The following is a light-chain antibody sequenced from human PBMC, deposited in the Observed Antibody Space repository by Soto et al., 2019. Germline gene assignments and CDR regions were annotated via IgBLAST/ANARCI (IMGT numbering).Light chain of an antibody. Sequence: EIVMTQSPATLSVSPGETATLSCRASQSVSYNLAWYQQKPGQGPRLLIYGAFTRATGIPARFSGSGSGTEVTLTISSLQSEDFVVYYCQQYKNWPPLTFGGGTKVEIK. CDR1: QSVSYN. V-gene: IGKV3-15*01. J-gene: IGKJ4*01. CDR3: QQYKNWPPLT. CDR2: GAF.